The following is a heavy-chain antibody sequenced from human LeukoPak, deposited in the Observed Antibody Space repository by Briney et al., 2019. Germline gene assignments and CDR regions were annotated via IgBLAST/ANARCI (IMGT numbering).Heavy chain of an antibody. D-gene: IGHD5-18*01. CDR1: GGSISDSIVY. CDR2: MSYSGIT. Sequence: SETLALTCSVTGGSISDSIVYWGWVRQAPGKGLDWIGSMSYSGITFYNPSSESRLIISADTSNKQLSIRLTSVTTADTAVYYCANRGIYGYFNFWGQGTLVTVSS. V-gene: IGHV4-39*01. CDR3: ANRGIYGYFNF. J-gene: IGHJ4*02.